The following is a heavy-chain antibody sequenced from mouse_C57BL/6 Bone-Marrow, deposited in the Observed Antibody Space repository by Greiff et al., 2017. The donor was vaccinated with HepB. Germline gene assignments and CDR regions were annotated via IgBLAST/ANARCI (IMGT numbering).Heavy chain of an antibody. D-gene: IGHD2-4*01. CDR2: IHPNSGST. CDR1: GYTFTSYW. Sequence: VQLQQPGAELVKPGASVKLSCTASGYTFTSYWMHWVKQRPGQGLEWIGMIHPNSGSTNYNEKFKSKATLTVDKSSSTAYMQLSSLTSEDSAVYYCARSLNLMISDYWGQGTTLTVSS. J-gene: IGHJ2*01. CDR3: ARSLNLMISDY. V-gene: IGHV1-64*01.